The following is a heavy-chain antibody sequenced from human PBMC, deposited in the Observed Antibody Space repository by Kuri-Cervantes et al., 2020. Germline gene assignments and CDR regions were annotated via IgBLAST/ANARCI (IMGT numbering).Heavy chain of an antibody. CDR3: ARIKGGEYSDAFDI. CDR1: GFSLSNARMG. J-gene: IGHJ3*02. V-gene: IGHV2-26*01. CDR2: IFSNDEK. D-gene: IGHD2/OR15-2a*01. Sequence: SGPTLVKPTETLTLTCTVSGFSLSNARMGVSWIRQPPGKALEWLAHIFSNDEKSYSTSLKSRLTISKDTSKSQVVLTMTNMDPVDTATYYCARIKGGEYSDAFDIWGQGTMVTVSS.